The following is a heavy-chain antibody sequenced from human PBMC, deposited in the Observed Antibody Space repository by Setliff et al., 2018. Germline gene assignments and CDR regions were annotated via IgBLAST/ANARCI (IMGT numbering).Heavy chain of an antibody. CDR3: ARDNTMVGATDY. J-gene: IGHJ4*02. V-gene: IGHV4-34*01. Sequence: LSLTCAVSGGSFSGYYWSWIRQRPGKGLEWIGEIHHSGGTSYNPSLKSRVTISVDTSKNQFSLRLRSVTAADTAVYFCARDNTMVGATDYWGLGTLVTVSS. D-gene: IGHD1-26*01. CDR1: GGSFSGYY. CDR2: IHHSGGT.